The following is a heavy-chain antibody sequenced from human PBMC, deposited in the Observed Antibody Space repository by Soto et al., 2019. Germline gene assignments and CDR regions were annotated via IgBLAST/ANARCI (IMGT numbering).Heavy chain of an antibody. CDR2: ITSSGSIT. V-gene: IGHV3-48*02. CDR3: ATDPDGLVVFDF. Sequence: LRLSCAASGFTFSIYGMNWVRQAPGKGLEWLSYITSSGSITHYADSVKGRFTISRDNAKNSLYLQMNSLRDEDTAVYYCATDPDGLVVFDFWGQGTLVTGSS. J-gene: IGHJ4*02. CDR1: GFTFSIYG.